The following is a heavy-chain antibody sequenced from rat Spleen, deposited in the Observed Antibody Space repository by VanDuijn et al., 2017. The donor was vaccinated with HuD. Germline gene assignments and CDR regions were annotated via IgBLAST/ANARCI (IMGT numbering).Heavy chain of an antibody. V-gene: IGHV5-31*01. CDR2: ITNTGGRT. D-gene: IGHD1-9*01. CDR3: KRVRYYGYNYFDY. Sequence: EVQLVESGGGLVQPGRSLKLSCVASGFTFSHYWMTWIRQAPGQGLEWAASITNTGGRTFYPDSVKGRFTISRDVAKSTLYLQMNSLRSEDTATYYWKRVRYYGYNYFDYWGQGVMVTVSS. CDR1: GFTFSHYW. J-gene: IGHJ2*01.